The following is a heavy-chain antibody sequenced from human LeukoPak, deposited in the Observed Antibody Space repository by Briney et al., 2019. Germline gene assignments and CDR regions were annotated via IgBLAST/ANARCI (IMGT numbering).Heavy chain of an antibody. D-gene: IGHD3-22*01. CDR2: IYYSGST. CDR3: ARSLYYYDSSAAFDI. Sequence: SETLSLTCTVSGGSISGGGYYWSWIRQHPGKGLEWIGYIYYSGSTYYNPSLKSRVTISVDTSKNQFSLKLSSVTAADTAVYYCARSLYYYDSSAAFDIWGQGTMVTVSS. J-gene: IGHJ3*02. CDR1: GGSISGGGYY. V-gene: IGHV4-31*03.